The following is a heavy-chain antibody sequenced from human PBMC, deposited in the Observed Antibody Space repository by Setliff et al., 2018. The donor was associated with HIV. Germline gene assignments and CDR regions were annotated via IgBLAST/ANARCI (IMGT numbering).Heavy chain of an antibody. CDR1: GFTFGSFA. J-gene: IGHJ4*02. V-gene: IGHV3-23*01. CDR2: LSGSGVST. D-gene: IGHD2-21*02. Sequence: GGSLRLSCAASGFTFGSFAMSWVRQAPGKGLGWVSTLSGSGVSTYYADSVKGRFTISRDNSKNTLYPQMSSLRAEDTATYYRAHVEGGGNSAYFDYWGQGILVTVSS. CDR3: AHVEGGGNSAYFDY.